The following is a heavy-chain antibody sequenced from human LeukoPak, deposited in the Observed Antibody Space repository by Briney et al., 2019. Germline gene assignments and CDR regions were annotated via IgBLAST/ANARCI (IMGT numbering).Heavy chain of an antibody. D-gene: IGHD3-16*01. J-gene: IGHJ4*02. CDR3: ARDPFALHYFDY. V-gene: IGHV4-59*01. CDR1: GGSISSYY. CDR2: IYYSGST. Sequence: SETLSLTCTVSGGSISSYYWSWIRQPPGKGLEWIGYIYYSGSTNYNPSLKSRVTISVDTSKNQFSLKLSSVTAADTAVYYCARDPFALHYFDYWGQGTLVTVSS.